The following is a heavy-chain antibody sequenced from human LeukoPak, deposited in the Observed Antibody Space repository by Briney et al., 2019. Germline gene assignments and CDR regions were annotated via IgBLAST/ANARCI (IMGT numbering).Heavy chain of an antibody. V-gene: IGHV1-69*01. CDR1: GGTFSSYA. J-gene: IGHJ5*02. CDR2: IIPIFGTA. D-gene: IGHD6-13*01. CDR3: AGRFGSSLSWFDP. Sequence: SVKVSCKASGGTFSSYAISWVRQAPGQGLEWMGGIIPIFGTANYAQKFQGRVTITADESTSTAYMELSSLRSDDTAVYYCAGRFGSSLSWFDPWGQGTLVTVSS.